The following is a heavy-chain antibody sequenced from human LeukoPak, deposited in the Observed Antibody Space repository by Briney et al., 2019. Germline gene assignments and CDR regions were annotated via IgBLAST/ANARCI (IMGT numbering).Heavy chain of an antibody. CDR1: GFPFSEYS. V-gene: IGHV3-11*06. D-gene: IGHD1-1*01. J-gene: IGHJ4*02. CDR3: ARDHNYAFDN. CDR2: IGISSGNS. Sequence: GGSLRLSCAASGFPFSEYSMNWVRQAPGKGLEWISYIGISSGNSKYADSVKGRFTVSGDNARNSLYLQMNSLRVEDTAVYYCARDHNYAFDNWGQGTLVTVSS.